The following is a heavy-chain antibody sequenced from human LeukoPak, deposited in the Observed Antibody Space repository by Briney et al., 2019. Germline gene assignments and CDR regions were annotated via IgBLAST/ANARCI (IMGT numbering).Heavy chain of an antibody. CDR3: AREDLYYYDSSGSEYFQH. CDR2: INPNSGGT. V-gene: IGHV1-2*02. Sequence: ASVKVSCKASGYTFTGYYMHWVRQAPGQGLEWMGWINPNSGGTNYAQKFQGRVTMTRDTSISTAYMELSRLRSDDTAVYYCAREDLYYYDSSGSEYFQHWGQGTLVTVSS. J-gene: IGHJ1*01. D-gene: IGHD3-22*01. CDR1: GYTFTGYY.